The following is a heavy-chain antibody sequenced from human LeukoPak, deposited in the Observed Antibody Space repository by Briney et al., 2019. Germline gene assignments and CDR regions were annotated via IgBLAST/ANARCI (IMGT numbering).Heavy chain of an antibody. CDR2: ISYDGSNR. D-gene: IGHD3-16*02. CDR1: GFSFSTYA. CDR3: ATDRYPLFDS. Sequence: QSGGSLRLSCAASGFSFSTYAMHWVRQAPGKGLEWVAVISYDGSNRYYGDSVKGRFTISGDSSKNMLYLQMNSLRPEDTAVYYCATDRYPLFDSWGQGTLVTVSS. V-gene: IGHV3-30*03. J-gene: IGHJ4*02.